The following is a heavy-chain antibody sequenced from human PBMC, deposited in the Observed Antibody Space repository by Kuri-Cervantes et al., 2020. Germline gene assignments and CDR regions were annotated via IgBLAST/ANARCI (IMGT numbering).Heavy chain of an antibody. CDR3: AKRWEQAAFDI. CDR1: GFTFSDYY. V-gene: IGHV3-11*01. D-gene: IGHD1-26*01. CDR2: ISSSGSTI. J-gene: IGHJ3*02. Sequence: GGSLRLSCAASGFTFSDYYMSWIRQAPGKGLEWVSYISSSGSTIYYADSVKGRFTISRDNAKNSLYLQMNSLRAEDTAVYYCAKRWEQAAFDIWGQGTMVTVSS.